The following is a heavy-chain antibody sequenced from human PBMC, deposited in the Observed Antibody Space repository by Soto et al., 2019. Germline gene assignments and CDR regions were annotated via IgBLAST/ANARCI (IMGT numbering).Heavy chain of an antibody. J-gene: IGHJ5*02. CDR2: ISSNSAYI. Sequence: GVSLRLSCAASGFTFRSFTMNWVRQAPGKGLEWVSTISSNSAYIYYTDALRGRFTISRDNAKNSLHLQMNSLRAEDTAVYYCTRDASRDSSARGWFDPWGPGTLVTVSS. CDR3: TRDASRDSSARGWFDP. CDR1: GFTFRSFT. D-gene: IGHD6-13*01. V-gene: IGHV3-21*01.